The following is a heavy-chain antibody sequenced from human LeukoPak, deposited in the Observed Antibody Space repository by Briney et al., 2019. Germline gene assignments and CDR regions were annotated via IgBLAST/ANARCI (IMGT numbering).Heavy chain of an antibody. V-gene: IGHV1-2*02. D-gene: IGHD3-22*01. CDR1: GYTFTGYY. CDR3: ARIIDSSGYYPTSYFDD. CDR2: INPNSGGT. J-gene: IGHJ4*02. Sequence: ASVKVSCKASGYTFTGYYMHWVRQAPGQGLEWMGWINPNSGGTNYAQKFQGRVTMTRDTSISTAYMELSRLRSDDTAVYYCARIIDSSGYYPTSYFDDWGQGTLVTVST.